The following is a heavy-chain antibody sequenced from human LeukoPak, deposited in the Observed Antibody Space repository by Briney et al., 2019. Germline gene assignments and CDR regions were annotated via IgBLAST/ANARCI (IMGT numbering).Heavy chain of an antibody. CDR2: IYNSGST. V-gene: IGHV4-59*01. D-gene: IGHD3-16*01. J-gene: IGHJ5*02. CDR1: GGSISSYY. Sequence: SETLSLTCTVSGGSISSYYWSWIRQPPGKGLEWIGYIYNSGSTNYNPSLKSRVTISVDTSKNQFSPKLSSVTAADTAVYYCAREGTGGNNWFDPWGQGTLVTVSS. CDR3: AREGTGGNNWFDP.